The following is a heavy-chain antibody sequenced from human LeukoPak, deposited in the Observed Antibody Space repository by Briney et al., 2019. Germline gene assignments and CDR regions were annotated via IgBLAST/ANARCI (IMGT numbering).Heavy chain of an antibody. V-gene: IGHV4-59*01. CDR3: ARGARGFGDDPPYNWFDP. CDR2: IYYSGST. Sequence: SETLSLTCTVSGGSISSYYWSWLRRPPGKGLEWIGYIYYSGSTNYNPSLKSRVTILVDTSKNQFSLKLSSVTAADTAVYYGARGARGFGDDPPYNWFDPWGQGTLVTVSS. CDR1: GGSISSYY. J-gene: IGHJ5*02. D-gene: IGHD3-10*01.